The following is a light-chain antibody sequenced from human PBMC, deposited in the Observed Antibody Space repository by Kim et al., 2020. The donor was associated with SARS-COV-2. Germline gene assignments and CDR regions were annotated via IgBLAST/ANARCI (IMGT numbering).Light chain of an antibody. Sequence: GQSGTISCTGTSSDVGDYNHVSWYQQHPGKAPNLMIYEVTKRPSGVPDRFSGSKSGNTASLTVSGLQAEDEAIYYCSSYAGDNSYVFGTGTKVTVL. CDR1: SSDVGDYNH. J-gene: IGLJ1*01. CDR3: SSYAGDNSYV. V-gene: IGLV2-8*01. CDR2: EVT.